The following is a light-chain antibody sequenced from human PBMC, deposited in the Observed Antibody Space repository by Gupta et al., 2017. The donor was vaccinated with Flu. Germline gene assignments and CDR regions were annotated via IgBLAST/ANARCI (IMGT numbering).Light chain of an antibody. CDR3: LQHNSYPPSWT. V-gene: IGKV1-17*01. CDR2: AAS. CDR1: QGIRNE. Sequence: DIQMTQSTSSLSASVGDRVTITYRASQGIRNELGWYQQKPGKAPKRLSYAASSLQSGVPSRVSGSGSGTEFTLTISILQPEDFATYYCLQHNSYPPSWTFGQGTKVEIK. J-gene: IGKJ1*01.